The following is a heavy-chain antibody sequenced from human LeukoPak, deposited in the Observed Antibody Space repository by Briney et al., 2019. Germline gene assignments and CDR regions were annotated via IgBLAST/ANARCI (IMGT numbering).Heavy chain of an antibody. CDR1: GFTFTSYD. V-gene: IGHV3-33*08. CDR3: ARGSGSAFDI. Sequence: GGSLRLSCAASGFTFTSYDMNWVRQAPGKGLEWVAVIWYDGSNKYYADSVKGRFTISRDNSKNTLYLQMNSLRAEDTAVYYCARGSGSAFDIWGQGTMATVSS. J-gene: IGHJ3*02. CDR2: IWYDGSNK.